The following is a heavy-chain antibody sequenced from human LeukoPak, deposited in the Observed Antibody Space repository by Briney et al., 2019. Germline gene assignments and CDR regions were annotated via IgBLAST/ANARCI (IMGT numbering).Heavy chain of an antibody. D-gene: IGHD2/OR15-2a*01. V-gene: IGHV3-30*04. CDR2: ISYDGSNK. Sequence: PGRSLRLSCAASGFTFSSYAMHWVRQAPGKGLEWVAVISYDGSNKCYADSVKGRFTISRDNSKNTLYLQMNSLRAEDTAVYYCARDSKEYYYYYYGMDVWGQGTTVTVSS. CDR1: GFTFSSYA. CDR3: ARDSKEYYYYYYGMDV. J-gene: IGHJ6*02.